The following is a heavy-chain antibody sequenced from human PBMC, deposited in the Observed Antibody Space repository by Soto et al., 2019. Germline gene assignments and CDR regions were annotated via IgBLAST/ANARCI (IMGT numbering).Heavy chain of an antibody. Sequence: QVQLVESGGGVVQPGRSLRLSCAASGFTFSSYAMHWVRQAPGKGLEWVAVISYDGSNKYYADSVKGRFTISRDNSKNTLYLQMNSLRAGDTAVYYCARGSIAMAEGLDPWGQGTLVTVSS. CDR3: ARGSIAMAEGLDP. V-gene: IGHV3-30-3*01. CDR2: ISYDGSNK. CDR1: GFTFSSYA. J-gene: IGHJ5*02. D-gene: IGHD6-19*01.